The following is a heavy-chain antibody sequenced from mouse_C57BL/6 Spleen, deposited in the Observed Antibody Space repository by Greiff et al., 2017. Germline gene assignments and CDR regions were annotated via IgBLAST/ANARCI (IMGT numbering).Heavy chain of an antibody. V-gene: IGHV5-17*01. CDR1: GFTFSDYG. J-gene: IGHJ4*01. CDR3: ARGAVDYDVAMDY. CDR2: ISSGSSTI. D-gene: IGHD2-4*01. Sequence: DVKLVESGGGLVKPGGSLKLSCAASGFTFSDYGMHWVRQAPEKGLEWVAYISSGSSTIYYADTVKGRFTISRDNAKNTLFLQMTSLRSEDTAMYYCARGAVDYDVAMDYGGQGTSVTVSS.